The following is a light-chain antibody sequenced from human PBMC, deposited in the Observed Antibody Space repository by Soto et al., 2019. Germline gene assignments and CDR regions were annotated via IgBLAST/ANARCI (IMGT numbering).Light chain of an antibody. CDR1: SSDVGAYNY. V-gene: IGLV2-8*01. Sequence: QSDLTQPPSASGSPGQSVTISCTGTSSDVGAYNYVPWYQQHPGKAPKLMIYEVSKRPSGVPDRFSGSKSGNTASLTVSGLQAEDEADYYCSSYAGSNNYVFGTGTKVTVL. CDR2: EVS. J-gene: IGLJ1*01. CDR3: SSYAGSNNYV.